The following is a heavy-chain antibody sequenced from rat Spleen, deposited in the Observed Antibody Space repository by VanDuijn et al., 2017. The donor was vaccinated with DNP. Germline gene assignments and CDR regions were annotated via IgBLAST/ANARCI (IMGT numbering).Heavy chain of an antibody. CDR3: ARSGGSRVWFAY. V-gene: IGHV1-43*01. D-gene: IGHD1-4*01. J-gene: IGHJ3*01. CDR1: GYTFTTYY. CDR2: ISTGSGGS. Sequence: QVQLQQSGAELVKPGSSVKISCKASGYTFTTYYITWIKQTTGQGLEYIGYISTGSGGSNSNEKFKGKATLTEDKSSSTAFMQLSSLTPDDSAVYYCARSGGSRVWFAYWGQGTLVTVSS.